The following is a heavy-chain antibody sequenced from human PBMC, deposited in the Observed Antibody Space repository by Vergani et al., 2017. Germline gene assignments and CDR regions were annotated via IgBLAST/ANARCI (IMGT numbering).Heavy chain of an antibody. CDR1: GFTFSSYG. CDR2: IWYDGSNK. Sequence: QVQLVESGGGVVQPGRSLRLSCAASGFTFSSYGMHWVRQAPGKGLEWVAVIWYDGSNKYYADSVKGRFTISRDNSKNTRYLQMNSLRAEDTAVYYCARDGSPYYDILTGVDYWGQGTLVTVSS. J-gene: IGHJ4*02. V-gene: IGHV3-33*01. CDR3: ARDGSPYYDILTGVDY. D-gene: IGHD3-9*01.